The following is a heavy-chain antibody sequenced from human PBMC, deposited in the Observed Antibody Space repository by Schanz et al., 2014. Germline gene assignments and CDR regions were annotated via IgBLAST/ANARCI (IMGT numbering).Heavy chain of an antibody. CDR1: GYTFISYF. D-gene: IGHD5-12*01. J-gene: IGHJ4*02. CDR3: ARDLTFAVGYENIPHFDY. Sequence: QVQLVQSGAEVKKPGASVKVSCKASGYTFISYFIHWVRQAPGQGLEWMGWINTNTGHPTYAQGFRGRFVFSMDTSVSTAYRQISSLKTADTAVYYCARDLTFAVGYENIPHFDYWGQGTLVTVSS. CDR2: INTNTGHP. V-gene: IGHV7-4-1*02.